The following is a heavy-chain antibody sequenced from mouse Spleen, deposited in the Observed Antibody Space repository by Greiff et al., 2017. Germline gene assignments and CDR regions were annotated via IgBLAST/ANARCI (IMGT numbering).Heavy chain of an antibody. CDR3: ANYGSSYAMDY. CDR2: INPNYGTT. J-gene: IGHJ4*01. Sequence: VHVQQSGPELVKPGASVKISCKASGYSFTDYYMNWVKQSHGKSLEWIGLINPNYGTTSYNQKFKGKATLTVDQSSSTAYMQLNSLTSEDSAVYYCANYGSSYAMDYWGQGTSVTVSS. D-gene: IGHD1-1*01. CDR1: GYSFTDYY. V-gene: IGHV1-39*01.